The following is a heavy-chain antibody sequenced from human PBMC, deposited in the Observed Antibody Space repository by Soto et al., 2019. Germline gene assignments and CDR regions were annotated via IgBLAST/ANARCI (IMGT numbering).Heavy chain of an antibody. J-gene: IGHJ4*02. V-gene: IGHV1-46*01. CDR1: GYTFASYY. Sequence: GASVKVSCKASGYTFASYYMHWVRQAPGQGLEWMGIINPSGGSTSYAQKFQGRVTMTRDTSTSTVYMELSSLRSEDTAVYYCARDQGSGWSYYYFDYWGQGTLVTVSS. CDR2: INPSGGST. D-gene: IGHD6-19*01. CDR3: ARDQGSGWSYYYFDY.